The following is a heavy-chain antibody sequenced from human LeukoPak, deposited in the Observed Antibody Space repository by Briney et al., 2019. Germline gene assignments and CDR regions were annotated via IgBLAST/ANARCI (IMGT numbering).Heavy chain of an antibody. Sequence: PSETLSLTCTVSGGSMSSYYWGWIRQPPGKGLEWIGSIYYSGSTYYNPSLKSRVTISVDTSKNHFSLKLSSVTAADTAVYYCASLYCSGGSCYGDGLRWGQGTLVTVSS. J-gene: IGHJ4*02. CDR2: IYYSGST. D-gene: IGHD2-15*01. CDR3: ASLYCSGGSCYGDGLR. V-gene: IGHV4-39*02. CDR1: GGSMSSYY.